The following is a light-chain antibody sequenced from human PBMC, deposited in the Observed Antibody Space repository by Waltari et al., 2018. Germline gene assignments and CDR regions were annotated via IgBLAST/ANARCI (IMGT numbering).Light chain of an antibody. J-gene: IGLJ2*01. Sequence: SSVLTQDPAVSVALGQTVRITCQGDSLRSYYASWYQQKPGQAPVLVIYGKNNRPSGLPDRFSGSSSGNTASLTISGAQAEDEADYYCTSRDSSGNHVVFGGGTKLTVL. CDR3: TSRDSSGNHVV. CDR2: GKN. CDR1: SLRSYY. V-gene: IGLV3-19*01.